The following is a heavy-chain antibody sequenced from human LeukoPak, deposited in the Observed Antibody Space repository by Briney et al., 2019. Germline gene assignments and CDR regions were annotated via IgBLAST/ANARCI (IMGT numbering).Heavy chain of an antibody. J-gene: IGHJ3*02. CDR1: GFTFSSYE. D-gene: IGHD1-1*01. CDR2: ISSSGSTI. CDR3: ARATGTTRDAFDI. Sequence: GGSLRLSCAASGFTFSSYEMNWVRQAPGKGLEWVSYISSSGSTIYYADSVKGRFTISRDNAKNSLYLQMNSLRAEDTAVYYCARATGTTRDAFDIWGQGTMVTVSS. V-gene: IGHV3-48*03.